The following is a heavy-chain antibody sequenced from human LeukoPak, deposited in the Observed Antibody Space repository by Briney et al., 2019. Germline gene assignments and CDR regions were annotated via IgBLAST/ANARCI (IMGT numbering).Heavy chain of an antibody. J-gene: IGHJ4*02. CDR2: IYYSGST. V-gene: IGHV4-31*03. CDR3: ARTLGRSDYGGKGPDY. CDR1: GGSISSGGYY. D-gene: IGHD4-23*01. Sequence: SQTLSLTCTVSGGSISSGGYYWSWIRQHPGKGLEWIGYIYYSGSTHYNPSLKSRVTISVDTSKNQFSLKLSSVTAADTAVYYCARTLGRSDYGGKGPDYWGQGTLVTVSS.